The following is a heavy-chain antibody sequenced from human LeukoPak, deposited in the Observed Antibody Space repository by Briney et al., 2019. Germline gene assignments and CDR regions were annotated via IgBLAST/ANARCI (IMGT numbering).Heavy chain of an antibody. V-gene: IGHV3-74*01. J-gene: IGHJ5*02. CDR3: ARDPSVNNAIGYNWFDH. CDR2: SNSDGSVR. D-gene: IGHD2/OR15-2a*01. CDR1: GFGFSSHW. Sequence: GGSLRLSCAASGFGFSSHWMHWVRQASGKGLVWVSRSNSDGSVRNYADSVEGRFIISRDNAKNTLYLQMNNLGVEDTAVYFCARDPSVNNAIGYNWFDHWGQGALVTVSS.